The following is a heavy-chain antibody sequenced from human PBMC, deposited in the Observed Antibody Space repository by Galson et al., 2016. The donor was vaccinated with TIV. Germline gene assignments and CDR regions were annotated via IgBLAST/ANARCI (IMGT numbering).Heavy chain of an antibody. D-gene: IGHD3-9*01. V-gene: IGHV1-24*01. J-gene: IGHJ4*02. CDR3: ATSRGRYFDWLFGY. CDR2: FDPEDGET. CDR1: GYTLTELS. Sequence: SVKVSCKVPGYTLTELSMHWVRQAPGKGLEWMGGFDPEDGETIYAQKFQGRVTMTEDTSTDTAYMELSSLRSEDTAVYYCATSRGRYFDWLFGYWGQGTLVTVSS.